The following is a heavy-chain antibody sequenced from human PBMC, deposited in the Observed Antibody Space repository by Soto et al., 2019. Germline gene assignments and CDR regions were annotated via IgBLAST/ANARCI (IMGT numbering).Heavy chain of an antibody. D-gene: IGHD2-2*03. CDR1: GGTFSSYA. V-gene: IGHV1-69*13. J-gene: IGHJ6*02. CDR2: IIPIFGTA. CDR3: ARAGYCSSTSCPFDYYYGMDV. Sequence: SVKVSCKASGGTFSSYAISWVRQAPGQGLEWMGGIIPIFGTANYAQKFQGRVTITADESTSTAYMELSSLRSEDTAVYYCARAGYCSSTSCPFDYYYGMDVWGQGTTVTVSS.